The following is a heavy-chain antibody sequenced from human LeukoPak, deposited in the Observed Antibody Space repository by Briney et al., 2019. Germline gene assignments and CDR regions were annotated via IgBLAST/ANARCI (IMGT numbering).Heavy chain of an antibody. Sequence: ASVKVSCKASGYSFSNYDINWVRLRQATGQGPEWMGWMNPHSGDTGSPQRFRGRVSMTWDTSISTAYLELSGLTSDDTAVYYCARGPDTSSWTAEYFQHWGQGTMVTVSS. V-gene: IGHV1-8*01. CDR3: ARGPDTSSWTAEYFQH. J-gene: IGHJ3*01. D-gene: IGHD6-13*01. CDR1: GYSFSNYD. CDR2: MNPHSGDT.